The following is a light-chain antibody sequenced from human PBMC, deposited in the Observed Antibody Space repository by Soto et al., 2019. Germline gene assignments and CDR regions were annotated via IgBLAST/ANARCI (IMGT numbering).Light chain of an antibody. CDR3: QVWDSSSDHYV. V-gene: IGLV3-21*04. CDR1: NIRSKS. CDR2: YDS. Sequence: SYELTQPPSVSVAPGKTARITCGGNNIRSKSVHWYQQKPGQAPVLFIYYDSDRPSGIPERFSGSNSGNTATLTISRVEAGDEADYYCQVWDSSSDHYVFGTGTKLTVL. J-gene: IGLJ1*01.